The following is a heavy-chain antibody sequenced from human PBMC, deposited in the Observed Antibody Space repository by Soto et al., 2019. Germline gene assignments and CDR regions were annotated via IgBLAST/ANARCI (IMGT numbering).Heavy chain of an antibody. Sequence: QTGGSLRLACAASGFTFSSYAMHWVRQAPGKGLGWVAVISYDGSNKYYADSVKGRFTISRDNSKNTLYLQMNSLRAEDTAVYYCARDRGYHHYRLAVSAQGTTVTVSS. CDR1: GFTFSSYA. V-gene: IGHV3-30-3*01. CDR2: ISYDGSNK. CDR3: ARDRGYHHYRLAV. J-gene: IGHJ6*02.